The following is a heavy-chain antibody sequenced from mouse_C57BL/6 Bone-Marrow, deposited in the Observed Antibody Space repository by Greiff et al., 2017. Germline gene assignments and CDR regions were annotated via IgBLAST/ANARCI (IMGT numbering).Heavy chain of an antibody. CDR1: GYAFTNYL. Sequence: VQLQQSGAELVRPGTSVKVSCKASGYAFTNYLIEWVKQRPGQGLEWIGVINPGSGGTNYNEKFKGKATLTADKSSSTAYMQLSSLTSEDSAVYFCATYYDGSSGYVDVWGTGTTVTVSS. V-gene: IGHV1-54*01. CDR3: ATYYDGSSGYVDV. J-gene: IGHJ1*03. CDR2: INPGSGGT. D-gene: IGHD1-1*01.